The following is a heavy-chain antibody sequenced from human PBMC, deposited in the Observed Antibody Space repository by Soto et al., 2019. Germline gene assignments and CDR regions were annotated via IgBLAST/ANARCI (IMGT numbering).Heavy chain of an antibody. CDR2: IIPILGIA. J-gene: IGHJ4*02. CDR3: SRGGTMVRD. D-gene: IGHD3-10*01. V-gene: IGHV1-69*02. CDR1: GGTFSSYT. Sequence: QVQLVQSGAEVKKPGSSVKVSCKASGGTFSSYTISWVRQAPGQGLEWMGRIIPILGIANYAQQFQGRVTMTADKSTSTAYMELSSLRSEETAVYYCSRGGTMVRDWGRGTLVTVSS.